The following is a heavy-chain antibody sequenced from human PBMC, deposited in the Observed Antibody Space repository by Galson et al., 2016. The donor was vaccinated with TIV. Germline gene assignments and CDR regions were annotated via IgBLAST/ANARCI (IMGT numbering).Heavy chain of an antibody. CDR1: GGSVSSGSYY. D-gene: IGHD5/OR15-5a*01. J-gene: IGHJ5*02. CDR3: AGAVGFYDDNWFDP. V-gene: IGHV4-61*01. Sequence: SETLSLTCTVSGGSVSSGSYYWSWIRQPPGKGLEYIGYISYSGSTNYNSSLKSRVTISVDTSKNQFSLRLKSVTPADTAVYYCAGAVGFYDDNWFDPWGQGTLVTVSS. CDR2: ISYSGST.